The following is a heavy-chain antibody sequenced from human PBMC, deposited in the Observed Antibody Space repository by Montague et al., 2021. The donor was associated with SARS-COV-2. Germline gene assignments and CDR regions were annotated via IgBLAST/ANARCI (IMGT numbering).Heavy chain of an antibody. CDR1: GFSLSTPNVG. J-gene: IGHJ4*02. V-gene: IGHV2-5*01. CDR3: AHLIRYYDIFTGIPFDD. CDR2: IYSNXDK. Sequence: PALVKPTQTLTLTCTFSGFSLSTPNVGVAWIRQPQGKALEWLAVIYSNXDKRYSPSLQRRLTITKDTSRNQVVVSLTNVDPLDTATYYCAHLIRYYDIFTGIPFDDWGQGTQVTVSS. D-gene: IGHD3-9*01.